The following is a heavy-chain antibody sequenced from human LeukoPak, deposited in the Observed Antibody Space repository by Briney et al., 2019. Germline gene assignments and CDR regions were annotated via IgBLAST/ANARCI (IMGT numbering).Heavy chain of an antibody. J-gene: IGHJ5*02. CDR1: GFSLGTSGVG. CDR3: AHRQSTMVRGDMYNWFEP. D-gene: IGHD3-10*01. CDR2: ISWDDDK. V-gene: IGHV2-5*02. Sequence: SGPTLVNPTQTLALTCTFSGFSLGTSGVGVCWIRQPPVKALEWLATISWDDDKRYSPSLKSRLTITKDTYKNQVVLTMTTMDPVDTATYYCAHRQSTMVRGDMYNWFEPWGQGTLVTVSS.